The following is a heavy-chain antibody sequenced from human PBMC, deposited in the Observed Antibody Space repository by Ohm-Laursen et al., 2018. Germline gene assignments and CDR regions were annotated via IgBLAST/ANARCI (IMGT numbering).Heavy chain of an antibody. CDR1: GFTFSSYW. D-gene: IGHD6-6*01. Sequence: SLRLSCSASGFTFSSYWMSWVRQAPGKGLESVASINQDGSEKYFVDSVRGRFTISRGNAKNSLYLQMNSLRAEDTAMYYCVRDRRGGSIELRAGGQGALVTVSS. CDR3: VRDRRGGSIELRA. CDR2: INQDGSEK. J-gene: IGHJ4*02. V-gene: IGHV3-7*01.